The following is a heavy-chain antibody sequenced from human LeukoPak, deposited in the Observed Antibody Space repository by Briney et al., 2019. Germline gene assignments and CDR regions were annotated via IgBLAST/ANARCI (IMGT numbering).Heavy chain of an antibody. CDR1: GITFSFNA. D-gene: IGHD6-19*01. CDR3: AKYLAGGWYYIDY. V-gene: IGHV3-23*01. J-gene: IGHJ4*02. Sequence: GGALRLSCAAPGITFSFNAMSWVRQAPGEGVEWVSGITGSGDSTYYTESVKGRFTISRDNSKNTLYLEMNSLRAEDTAIYYCAKYLAGGWYYIDYWGQGTLVTVSS. CDR2: ITGSGDST.